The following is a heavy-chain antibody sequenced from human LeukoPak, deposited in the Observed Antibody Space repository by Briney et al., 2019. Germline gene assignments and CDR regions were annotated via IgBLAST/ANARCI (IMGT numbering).Heavy chain of an antibody. CDR3: ARDSAPIFIVVVPAAHFDY. Sequence: GASVKVSCKASGYTFTGYYMYWVRQAPGQGLEWMGWINPNSGGTNYAQKFRGRVTMTRDTSISTAYMELSRLRSDDTAVYYCARDSAPIFIVVVPAAHFDYWGQGTLVTVSS. J-gene: IGHJ4*02. CDR1: GYTFTGYY. D-gene: IGHD2-2*01. CDR2: INPNSGGT. V-gene: IGHV1-2*02.